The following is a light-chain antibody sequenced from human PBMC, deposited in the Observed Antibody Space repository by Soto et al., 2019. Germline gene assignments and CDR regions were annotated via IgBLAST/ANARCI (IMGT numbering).Light chain of an antibody. Sequence: EIVLTQSPATLSLSPGERATLSCRASQSVSSSLAWYQQKPGQAPRLLIYDASNRATGIPARFSGSGSGTDFTLTISSLEPEEFAVYYCQQRSNWLFTFGPGNKVDIK. CDR3: QQRSNWLFT. V-gene: IGKV3-11*01. J-gene: IGKJ3*01. CDR1: QSVSSS. CDR2: DAS.